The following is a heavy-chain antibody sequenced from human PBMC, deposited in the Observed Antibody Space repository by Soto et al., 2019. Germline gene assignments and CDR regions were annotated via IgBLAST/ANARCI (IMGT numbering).Heavy chain of an antibody. D-gene: IGHD6-6*01. Sequence: PSQTLSLTCAISGDSVSSNSAAWNWIRQSLSRGLEWLGRTYYRSKWYNDYAVSVKSRITINPDTSKNQFSLQLNSVTPEDTAVYYCARESIAARPSGFDYWGQGTLVTVSS. V-gene: IGHV6-1*01. CDR3: ARESIAARPSGFDY. J-gene: IGHJ4*02. CDR2: TYYRSKWYN. CDR1: GDSVSSNSAA.